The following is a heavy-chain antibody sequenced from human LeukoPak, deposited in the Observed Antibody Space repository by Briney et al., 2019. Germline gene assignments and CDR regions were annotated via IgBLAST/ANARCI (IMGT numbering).Heavy chain of an antibody. CDR3: ARGVYYYYYMDV. J-gene: IGHJ6*03. CDR2: IYYSGST. CDR1: GGSISSYY. V-gene: IGHV4-59*12. Sequence: SETLSLTCTVAGGSISSYYWSWVRQPPGKGLEWVGYIYYSGSTNYNPSLKSRVTISVDTSKHQFSLKLSSVTAADTAVYYCARGVYYYYYMDVWGKGTTVTISS.